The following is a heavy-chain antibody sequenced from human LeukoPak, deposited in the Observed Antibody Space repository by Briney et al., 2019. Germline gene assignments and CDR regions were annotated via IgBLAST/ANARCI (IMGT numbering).Heavy chain of an antibody. D-gene: IGHD1-14*01. CDR2: ISYDGSNK. Sequence: GGSLRLSCAASGFTFSSYAMHWVRQAPGKGLEWVAVISYDGSNKYYADSVKGRFTISRDNSKNTLYLHMNSLRAEDTAVYYCARDNPEDWYFDLWGRGTLVTVSS. V-gene: IGHV3-30*04. CDR3: ARDNPEDWYFDL. CDR1: GFTFSSYA. J-gene: IGHJ2*01.